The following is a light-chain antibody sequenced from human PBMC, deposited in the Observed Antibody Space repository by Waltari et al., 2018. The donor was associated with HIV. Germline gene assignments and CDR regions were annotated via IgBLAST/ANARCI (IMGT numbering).Light chain of an antibody. V-gene: IGLV1-40*01. Sequence: QSVLTQPPSVSGAPGQRVTISSTGSRSHLGTDYAVHSYQQLPGTVPKLLIYGNNNRPSGVPDRFSGSKSGTSASLAITGLQAEDETDYYCQSYDSRLSAVVFGGGTKLTVL. CDR2: GNN. CDR1: RSHLGTDYA. J-gene: IGLJ2*01. CDR3: QSYDSRLSAVV.